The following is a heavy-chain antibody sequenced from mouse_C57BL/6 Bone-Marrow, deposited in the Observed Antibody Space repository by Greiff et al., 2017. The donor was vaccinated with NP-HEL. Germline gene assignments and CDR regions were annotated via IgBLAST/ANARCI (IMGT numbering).Heavy chain of an antibody. CDR1: GFTFSDYY. Sequence: EVKLVESEGGLVQPGSSMKLSCTASGFTFSDYYMAWVRQVPEKGLEWVANINYDGSSTYYLDSLKSRFIISRDNAKNILYLQMSSLKSEDTATYYCARVKGNYLYFDYWGQGTTLTVSS. D-gene: IGHD2-1*01. V-gene: IGHV5-16*01. CDR3: ARVKGNYLYFDY. J-gene: IGHJ2*01. CDR2: INYDGSST.